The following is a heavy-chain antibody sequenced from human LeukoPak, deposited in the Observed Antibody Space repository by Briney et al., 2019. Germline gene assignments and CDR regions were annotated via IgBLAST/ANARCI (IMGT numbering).Heavy chain of an antibody. CDR1: GFHFYTYG. CDR3: AKNDISGYYADF. CDR2: ISKDGADK. V-gene: IGHV3-30*18. D-gene: IGHD3-22*01. Sequence: PGGSLRLSCAASGFHFYTYGMHWVRQAPGEGLEWVTAISKDGADKYYADSVKGRFTISRDNSKNTVYLQMNSLRPEDTAVYYCAKNDISGYYADFWGQGTLVIVSS. J-gene: IGHJ4*02.